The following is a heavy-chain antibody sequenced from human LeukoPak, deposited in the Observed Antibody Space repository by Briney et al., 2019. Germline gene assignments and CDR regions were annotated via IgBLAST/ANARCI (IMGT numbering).Heavy chain of an antibody. D-gene: IGHD3-9*01. V-gene: IGHV1-18*01. J-gene: IGHJ3*01. CDR1: GYTFTSYG. Sequence: ASVKVSCKASGYTFTSYGISWVRQAPGQGLEWMGWISAYNGNTNYAQKLQGRVTMTTGTSTSTAYMELRSLRSDDTAVYYCARAAQYYDIFGGWGQGTMVTVSS. CDR2: ISAYNGNT. CDR3: ARAAQYYDIFGG.